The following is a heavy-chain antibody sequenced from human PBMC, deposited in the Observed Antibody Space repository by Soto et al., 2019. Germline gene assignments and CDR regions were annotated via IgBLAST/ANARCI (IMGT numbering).Heavy chain of an antibody. V-gene: IGHV4-31*03. J-gene: IGHJ5*02. Sequence: PSETLSLTCTVSGGSISSGGYYWSWIRQHPGKGLEWIGYIYYSGSTYYNPPLKSRVTISVDTSKNQFSLKLSSVTAADTAVYYCARGGEQQQLEGYWFDPWGQGTLVTVSS. CDR1: GGSISSGGYY. CDR3: ARGGEQQQLEGYWFDP. CDR2: IYYSGST. D-gene: IGHD6-13*01.